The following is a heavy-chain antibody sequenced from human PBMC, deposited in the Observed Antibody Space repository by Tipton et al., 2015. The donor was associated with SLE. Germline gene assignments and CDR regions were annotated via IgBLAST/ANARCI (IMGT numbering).Heavy chain of an antibody. CDR1: GGSISSYY. J-gene: IGHJ5*02. V-gene: IGHV4-59*01. CDR3: ARDGPAARWFDP. Sequence: TLSLTCTVSGGSISSYYWSWIRQPPGKGLEWIGYIYTSGSTYYNPSLKSRVTISVDTSKNQFSLKLSSVTAADTAVYYCARDGPAARWFDPWGQGTLVTVSS. CDR2: IYTSGST. D-gene: IGHD6-13*01.